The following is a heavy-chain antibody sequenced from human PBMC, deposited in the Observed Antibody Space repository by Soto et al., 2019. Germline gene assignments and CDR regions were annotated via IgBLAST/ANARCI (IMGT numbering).Heavy chain of an antibody. CDR3: ARENWSYVD. V-gene: IGHV1-2*02. J-gene: IGHJ4*02. CDR2: MNPNDGDT. CDR1: GYTFTNY. D-gene: IGHD1-26*01. Sequence: QAQLVQSGAEAKRPGTSVKVSCKVSGYTFTNYFHWIRQAPGQGLEWMGWMNPNDGDTEYARKFHGGVTFSRDTSITAAYMELSSLTSDDAAVYYCARENWSYVDWGQGTLVTVSS.